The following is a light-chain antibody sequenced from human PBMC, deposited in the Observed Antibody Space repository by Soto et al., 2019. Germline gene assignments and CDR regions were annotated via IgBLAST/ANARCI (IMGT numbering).Light chain of an antibody. CDR3: QQSYTTPLT. CDR1: QSISSY. Sequence: DIPLTQSPSSLSASVLDRAPITFRASQSISSYLNCYQQKPGKAPKLLIYAASSLQSGVPSRFSGSGSGTDFTLTISSLQPEDFATYYCQQSYTTPLTFGGGTKVDIK. J-gene: IGKJ4*01. CDR2: AAS. V-gene: IGKV1-39*01.